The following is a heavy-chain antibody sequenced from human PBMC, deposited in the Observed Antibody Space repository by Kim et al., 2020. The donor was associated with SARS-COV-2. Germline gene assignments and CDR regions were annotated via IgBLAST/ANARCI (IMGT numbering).Heavy chain of an antibody. D-gene: IGHD6-6*01. CDR3: AKGPGGSSRVGSIFYMDV. J-gene: IGHJ6*03. Sequence: GGSLRLSCEASEFPFSDYVMSWVRRTPGKGLEWVATISGSGARTYYADSVKGRFTISRDNSKNSLFLHMNSLRAEDTAIFYCAKGPGGSSRVGSIFYMDV. V-gene: IGHV3-23*01. CDR2: ISGSGART. CDR1: EFPFSDYV.